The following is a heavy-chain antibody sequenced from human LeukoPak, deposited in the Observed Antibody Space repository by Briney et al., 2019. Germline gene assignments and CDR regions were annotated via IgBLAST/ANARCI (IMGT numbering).Heavy chain of an antibody. D-gene: IGHD1-26*01. Sequence: GASVKVSCKASGYTFTSYGISWVRQAPGQGLEWMGWISAYNGNTNYAQKLQGRVTMTTDTSTSTAYMELRSLRSDDTAVYYCARDLQALIESYIFDYWGQGTLVTVSS. CDR1: GYTFTSYG. J-gene: IGHJ4*02. V-gene: IGHV1-18*01. CDR2: ISAYNGNT. CDR3: ARDLQALIESYIFDY.